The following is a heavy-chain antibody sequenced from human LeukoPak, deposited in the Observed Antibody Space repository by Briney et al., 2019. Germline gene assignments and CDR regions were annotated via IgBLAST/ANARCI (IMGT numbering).Heavy chain of an antibody. CDR2: IIPLLSTT. Sequence: ASVKVSCKTSGGSLRNYAFNWVRQAPGQGLEWMGAIIPLLSTTRYAQKFQGRVTITTDDSANTAYMEMNSLRSGDTAVYFCANSSTTLNVFGPWGQGTLVTVSS. CDR1: GGSLRNYA. V-gene: IGHV1-69*05. D-gene: IGHD2-2*01. CDR3: ANSSTTLNVFGP. J-gene: IGHJ5*02.